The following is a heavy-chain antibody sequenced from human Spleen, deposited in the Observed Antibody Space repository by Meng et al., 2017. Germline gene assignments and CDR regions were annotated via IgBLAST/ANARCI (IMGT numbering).Heavy chain of an antibody. Sequence: GESLKISCAASGSIISGSDIHWVRQASGKGLEWVGRIVTKTKNYATAYAASVKGRFTTSRDDSVNTGYLQMNSLRSEDTALYYCTVYITGHMWGRGTMVTVSS. D-gene: IGHD1-20*01. CDR2: IVTKTKNYAT. CDR1: GSIISGSD. J-gene: IGHJ3*02. CDR3: TVYITGHM. V-gene: IGHV3-73*01.